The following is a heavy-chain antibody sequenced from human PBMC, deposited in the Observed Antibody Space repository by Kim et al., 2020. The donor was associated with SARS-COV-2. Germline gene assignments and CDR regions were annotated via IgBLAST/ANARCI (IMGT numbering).Heavy chain of an antibody. CDR3: SRGHYGLQN. CDR1: GLGFSTFW. J-gene: IGHJ4*02. V-gene: IGHV3-7*01. Sequence: GGSLRLSCAASGLGFSTFWMTWVRQAPGKGLEWVAHITPDGSEKDYVDSVKGRFTLSRDNAKSSLFLQMNSLRGEDTAVYYCSRGHYGLQNWGQGTVVTVSS. D-gene: IGHD4-17*01. CDR2: ITPDGSEK.